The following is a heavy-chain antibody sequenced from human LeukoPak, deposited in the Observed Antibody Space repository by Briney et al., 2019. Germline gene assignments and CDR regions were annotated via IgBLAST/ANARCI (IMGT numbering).Heavy chain of an antibody. D-gene: IGHD5-24*01. CDR3: AKGGPRDGYNDFDY. J-gene: IGHJ4*01. V-gene: IGHV3-23*01. CDR1: GFSFSSYG. CDR2: LSLSADTT. Sequence: GGSLRLSCAASGFSFSSYGMTWVRQAPGQGLEWVSALSLSADTTFYADSVKGWFTISRDNSKNMVYLQMNSLRAEDTAVYYCAKGGPRDGYNDFDYWGHGTLVTVSS.